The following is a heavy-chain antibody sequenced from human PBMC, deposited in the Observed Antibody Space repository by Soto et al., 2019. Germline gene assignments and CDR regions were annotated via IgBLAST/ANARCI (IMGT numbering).Heavy chain of an antibody. D-gene: IGHD1-26*01. CDR3: AREDGVVGSSSAFDH. Sequence: EGSLRLSCVFSGFTFSTYTMNWVRQAPGRGLEWVSSINGRSNYVYYADSVKGRFTISRDNAKNSLYLQMNRLRAEDTATYYCAREDGVVGSSSAFDHWGLGTLVTVSS. CDR2: INGRSNYV. V-gene: IGHV3-21*01. J-gene: IGHJ4*02. CDR1: GFTFSTYT.